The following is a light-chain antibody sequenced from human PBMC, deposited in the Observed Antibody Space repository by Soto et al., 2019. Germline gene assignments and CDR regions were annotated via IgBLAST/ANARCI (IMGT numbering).Light chain of an antibody. CDR1: QSVSSN. CDR3: QQYSNWRT. Sequence: EIVMTQSPATLSVSPGERATLSCRASQSVSSNLAWYQQKPGQAPRLLIYGASTRATGIPARFSGSGSGTELTLTISSLQSEDFAVYYCQQYSNWRTFGQGTKVDIK. V-gene: IGKV3-15*01. J-gene: IGKJ1*01. CDR2: GAS.